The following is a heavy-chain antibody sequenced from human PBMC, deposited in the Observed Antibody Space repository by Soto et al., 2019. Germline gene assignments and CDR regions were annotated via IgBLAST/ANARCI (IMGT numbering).Heavy chain of an antibody. CDR3: TTGIYGSGGMDG. Sequence: GASVKVSCKASGGTFSSYAISWVRQATGQGLEWMGWINPNSGNTGYAQRFQGRVTMTRNTSISTAYTELSSLRAEDTAVYYCTTGIYGSGGMDGWGQGTTVTVS. D-gene: IGHD3-10*01. V-gene: IGHV1-8*02. CDR1: GGTFSSYA. CDR2: INPNSGNT. J-gene: IGHJ6*02.